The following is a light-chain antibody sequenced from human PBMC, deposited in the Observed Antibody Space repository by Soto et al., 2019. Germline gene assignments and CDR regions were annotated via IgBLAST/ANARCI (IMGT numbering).Light chain of an antibody. V-gene: IGLV1-40*01. CDR3: QSFDSSLNGLI. CDR2: GTS. J-gene: IGLJ2*01. Sequence: SVPTQPPSVTGAPGQRVTISCTGNNSNIGAGYRVHLYRQVRHAARKLLIYGTSNRPSGVPERFSGSKSGTSAALAITGLQAVDEADYSCQSFDSSLNGLIFRGGT. CDR1: NSNIGAGYR.